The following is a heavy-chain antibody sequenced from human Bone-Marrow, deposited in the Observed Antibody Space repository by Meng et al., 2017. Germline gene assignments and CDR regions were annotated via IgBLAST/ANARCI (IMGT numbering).Heavy chain of an antibody. CDR2: IYWDDDK. CDR3: ALGETGTTLLNWFDP. Sequence: QITLKESGPTLVKPTQTLTLTCTFSGFSLSTSGVGVGWIRQPPGKALEWLALIYWDDDKRYSPSLKSRLTITKDTSKNQVVLTMTNMDPVDTATYYCALGETGTTLLNWFDPWGQGTLVTVSS. CDR1: GFSLSTSGVG. V-gene: IGHV2-5*02. J-gene: IGHJ5*02. D-gene: IGHD1-7*01.